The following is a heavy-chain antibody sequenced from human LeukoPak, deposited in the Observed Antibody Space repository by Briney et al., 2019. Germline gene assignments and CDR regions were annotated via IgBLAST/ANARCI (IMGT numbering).Heavy chain of an antibody. Sequence: ASVKVSCKASGYTFTSFYIHWVRQAPGQGLEWMGIINPGDGSTTSVQKFQGRVTMTRDTSTSTVYMELSSLRSEDTAVYYCARERVGADYWGQGTLVTVSS. CDR1: GYTFTSFY. D-gene: IGHD1-26*01. J-gene: IGHJ4*02. CDR3: ARERVGADY. CDR2: INPGDGST. V-gene: IGHV1-46*01.